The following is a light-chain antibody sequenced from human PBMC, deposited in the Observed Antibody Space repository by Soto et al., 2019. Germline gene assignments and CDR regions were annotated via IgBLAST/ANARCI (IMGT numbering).Light chain of an antibody. CDR2: GIV. CDR1: QSVSSNY. J-gene: IGKJ1*01. V-gene: IGKV3-20*01. Sequence: EIVLTQSPGTLSLSPGERATLSCRASQSVSSNYLAWYQSKPGQAPRLLIHGIVTRATGIPDRFSGSGSGTDFTLTLSRLEPEDFAVYYCQQYGSSPWTFGQGTKVDIK. CDR3: QQYGSSPWT.